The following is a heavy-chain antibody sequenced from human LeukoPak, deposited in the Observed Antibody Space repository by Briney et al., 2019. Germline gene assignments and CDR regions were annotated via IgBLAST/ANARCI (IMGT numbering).Heavy chain of an antibody. D-gene: IGHD2-2*01. CDR3: AKDQQKSWSSTFDY. V-gene: IGHV3-30*02. CDR2: IRYDGSNK. Sequence: PGGSLRLSCAASGFTFSSYGMHWVRQAPGKGLEWVAFIRYDGSNKYYADSVKGRFTISRDNSKNTLYLQMNSLRAEDTAVYYCAKDQQKSWSSTFDYWGQGTLVTVPS. CDR1: GFTFSSYG. J-gene: IGHJ4*02.